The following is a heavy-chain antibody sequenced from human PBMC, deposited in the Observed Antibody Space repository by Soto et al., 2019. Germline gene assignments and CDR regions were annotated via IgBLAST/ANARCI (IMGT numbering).Heavy chain of an antibody. CDR2: ISSSSSYI. CDR1: GFTFSNYA. Sequence: GGSLRLSCAASGFTFSNYALSWVRQAPGKGLEWVSAISSSSSYIYYADSVKGRFTISRDNAKNSLYLQMNSLRAEDTAVYYCAREGSTHFRRVYYYYMDVWGKGTTVTVSS. J-gene: IGHJ6*03. D-gene: IGHD2-2*01. V-gene: IGHV3-21*01. CDR3: AREGSTHFRRVYYYYMDV.